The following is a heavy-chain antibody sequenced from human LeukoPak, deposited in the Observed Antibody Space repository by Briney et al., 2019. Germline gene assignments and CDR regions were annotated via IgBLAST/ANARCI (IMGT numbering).Heavy chain of an antibody. Sequence: SETLSLTCTVSGGSISSYYWSWIRQPAGKGLEGIGRIYTSGSTNYNPSLKSRVTISVDKSKNQFSLKLSSVTAADTAVYYCARDLGYYDTDYWGQGTLVTVSS. CDR3: ARDLGYYDTDY. CDR1: GGSISSYY. D-gene: IGHD3-22*01. J-gene: IGHJ4*02. CDR2: IYTSGST. V-gene: IGHV4-4*07.